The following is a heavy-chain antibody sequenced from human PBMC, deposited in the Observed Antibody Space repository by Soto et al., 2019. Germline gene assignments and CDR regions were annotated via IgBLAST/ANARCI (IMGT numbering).Heavy chain of an antibody. CDR1: GFTFSSYA. CDR2: ISGGGGST. CDR3: AKGRVVVVPAARYYFDY. Sequence: PGGSLRLSCAASGFTFSSYAMSWVRQAPGKGLEWVSAISGGGGSTYYADSVKGRFTISRDNSKNTLYLQMNSLRAEDTAVYYCAKGRVVVVPAARYYFDYWGQGTLVTVSS. D-gene: IGHD2-2*01. J-gene: IGHJ4*02. V-gene: IGHV3-23*01.